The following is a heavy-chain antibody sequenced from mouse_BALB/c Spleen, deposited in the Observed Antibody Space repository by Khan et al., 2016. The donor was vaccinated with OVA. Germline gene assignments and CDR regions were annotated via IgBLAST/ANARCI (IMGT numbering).Heavy chain of an antibody. CDR2: IYPGNTDT. Sequence: VQLQQSGTVLARPGASVKMSCKASGYTFTSYWMHWVKQRPGQGLECIGDIYPGNTDTNYNQKFKGKAKLTAVTSTSTAYMELSSLTNEDSAVYYCTRRNWDVAWFAYWGQGTLVTVSA. D-gene: IGHD4-1*01. J-gene: IGHJ3*01. CDR1: GYTFTSYW. CDR3: TRRNWDVAWFAY. V-gene: IGHV1-5*01.